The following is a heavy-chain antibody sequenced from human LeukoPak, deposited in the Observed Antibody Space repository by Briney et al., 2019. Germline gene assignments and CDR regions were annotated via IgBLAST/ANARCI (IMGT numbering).Heavy chain of an antibody. CDR2: ISVNGETT. V-gene: IGHV3-23*01. CDR3: AQGYSSGWYPY. J-gene: IGHJ4*02. CDR1: GFSFSIYG. D-gene: IGHD6-19*01. Sequence: TGGSLRLSCAVSGFSFSIYGMSWVRQAPGKGLEWISAISVNGETTYYANSVKGRFIISRDNSENTLYLQMNSLRAEDTAVYYCAQGYSSGWYPYWGQGSLVSVSS.